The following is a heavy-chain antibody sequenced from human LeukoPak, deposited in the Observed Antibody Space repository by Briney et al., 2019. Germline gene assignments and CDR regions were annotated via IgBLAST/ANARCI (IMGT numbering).Heavy chain of an antibody. CDR3: ARDYYDSSGWAFDI. J-gene: IGHJ3*02. D-gene: IGHD3-22*01. CDR1: GFIFSDYY. Sequence: PGGSLRLSCAASGFIFSDYYMSWIRQAPGKGLEWVSYISSSGSTIYYADSVKGRFTISRDNAKNSLYLQMNSLRAEDTAVYYCARDYYDSSGWAFDIWGQGTMVTVSS. CDR2: ISSSGSTI. V-gene: IGHV3-11*04.